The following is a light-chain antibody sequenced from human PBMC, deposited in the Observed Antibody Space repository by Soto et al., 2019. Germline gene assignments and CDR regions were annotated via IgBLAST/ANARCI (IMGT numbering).Light chain of an antibody. V-gene: IGKV1-6*01. J-gene: IGKJ1*01. CDR3: QQYNGYSRT. CDR1: QGIRSA. CDR2: AAS. Sequence: AIQVTQSPSSLSASVGDRVTITCRTSQGIRSALGWYQQKPGKVPKLLIYAASTLQSGVPSRFSGSGSGRDFTLTISSLQPDDFATYYCQQYNGYSRTFGQGTKVDIK.